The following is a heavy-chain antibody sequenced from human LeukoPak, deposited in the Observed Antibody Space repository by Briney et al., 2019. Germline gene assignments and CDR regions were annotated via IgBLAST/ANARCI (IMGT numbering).Heavy chain of an antibody. V-gene: IGHV1-69*04. CDR1: GGTFSSYA. CDR3: ARGGAVAVPSYSFDY. Sequence: SVKVSCKASGGTFSSYAISWVRQAPGQGLEWMGRIIPILGIANYAQKFQGRVTITADKSTSTAYMELSSLRSEDTAVYYCARGGAVAVPSYSFDYWGQGTLVTVSS. CDR2: IIPILGIA. J-gene: IGHJ4*02. D-gene: IGHD6-19*01.